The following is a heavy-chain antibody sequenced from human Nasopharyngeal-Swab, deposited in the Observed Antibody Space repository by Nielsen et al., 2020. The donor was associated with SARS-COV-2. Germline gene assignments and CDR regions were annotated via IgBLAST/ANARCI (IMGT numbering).Heavy chain of an antibody. Sequence: GGSLRLSCAASGFTFSSYGMHWVRQAPGKGLEWVAVIWYDGSNKYYADSVKGRFTISRDNSKNTLYLQMNSLRAEDTAVYYCARGDRYGGNALDAFDIWGQGTMVTVS. CDR2: IWYDGSNK. J-gene: IGHJ3*02. V-gene: IGHV3-33*01. D-gene: IGHD4-23*01. CDR3: ARGDRYGGNALDAFDI. CDR1: GFTFSSYG.